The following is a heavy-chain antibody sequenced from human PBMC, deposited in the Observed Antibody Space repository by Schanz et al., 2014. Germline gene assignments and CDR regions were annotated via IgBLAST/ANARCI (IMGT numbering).Heavy chain of an antibody. D-gene: IGHD6-19*01. V-gene: IGHV3-11*01. J-gene: IGHJ4*02. CDR2: ISNSGTTI. CDR1: GFTFFGSFA. Sequence: VQLLESGGGLVQPGGSLRLSCVASGFTFFGSFAMSWIRQAPGKGLEWVSYISNSGTTIYYADSVKGRFTISRDNAKNSLYLQMNSLRVEDTAVYYCARDLISSGWYGWGQGTLVTVSS. CDR3: ARDLISSGWYG.